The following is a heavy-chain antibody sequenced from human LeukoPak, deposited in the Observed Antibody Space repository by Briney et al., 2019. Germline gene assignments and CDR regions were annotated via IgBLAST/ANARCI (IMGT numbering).Heavy chain of an antibody. CDR3: AREAAPVVPAAIGQDDAFDI. V-gene: IGHV4-4*02. CDR1: GGSISSSNW. CDR2: IYHSGST. Sequence: PSETLSLTCAVSGGSISSSNWWSWVRQPPGKGLEWIGEIYHSGSTNYNPSLKSRVTISVDKSKNQFSLKLSSVTAADTAVYYCAREAAPVVPAAIGQDDAFDIWGQGTMVTVSS. J-gene: IGHJ3*02. D-gene: IGHD2-2*02.